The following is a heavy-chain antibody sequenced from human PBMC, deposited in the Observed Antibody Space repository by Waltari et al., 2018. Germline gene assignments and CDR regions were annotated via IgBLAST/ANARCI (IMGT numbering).Heavy chain of an antibody. CDR3: ARGRRGGWFDP. CDR1: GGSFSGYY. V-gene: IGHV4-34*01. Sequence: QVQLQQWGAGLLTPSETLSLTCAVYGGSFSGYYWSLIRQPAGKGLEWIWEINYNGGTTYNPSLKSRVTISIDTSRNQFSLNLTSVTAADTAVYYCARGRRGGWFDPWGQGTLVTVSS. J-gene: IGHJ5*02. CDR2: INYNGGT.